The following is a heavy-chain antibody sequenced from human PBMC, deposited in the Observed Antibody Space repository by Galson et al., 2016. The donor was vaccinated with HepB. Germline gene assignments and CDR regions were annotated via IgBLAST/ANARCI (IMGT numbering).Heavy chain of an antibody. CDR1: GGSFSGYY. V-gene: IGHV4-34*01. CDR2: INHSGTT. J-gene: IGHJ4*02. CDR3: ARGRGTYHYDSSGYPFDY. D-gene: IGHD3-22*01. Sequence: SETLSLTCGVYGGSFSGYYWSWNRQPPGKGLEWIGEINHSGTTHYNPSPKSRVTLSVDTSKNQFSLKLTSVTAADTAIYYCARGRGTYHYDSSGYPFDYWGQGTLVTVSS.